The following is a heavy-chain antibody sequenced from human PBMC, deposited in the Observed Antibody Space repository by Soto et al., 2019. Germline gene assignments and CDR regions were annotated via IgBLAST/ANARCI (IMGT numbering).Heavy chain of an antibody. CDR2: ISAYNGNT. J-gene: IGHJ5*02. CDR3: ARDSPFDYGDNRPRFDP. Sequence: ASVKVSCKASGYTFTSYGISWVRQAPGQGLEWMGWISAYNGNTNYAQKLQGRVTMTTDTSTSTAYMELRSLRSDDTAVYYCARDSPFDYGDNRPRFDPWGQGTLVTVSS. CDR1: GYTFTSYG. V-gene: IGHV1-18*04. D-gene: IGHD4-17*01.